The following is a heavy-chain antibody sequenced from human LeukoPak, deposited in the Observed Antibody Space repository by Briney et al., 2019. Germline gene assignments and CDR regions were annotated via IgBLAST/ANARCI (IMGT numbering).Heavy chain of an antibody. CDR2: ISSNGGST. J-gene: IGHJ5*02. V-gene: IGHV3-64*01. D-gene: IGHD3-3*01. CDR3: ARGRDFWSGYSTNWFDP. CDR1: GFTFSSYA. Sequence: PGGSLRLSCAAFGFTFSSYAMHWVRQAPGKGLEYVSAISSNGGSTYYANSVKGRFTISRDNSKNTLYLQMGSLRAEDMAVYYCARGRDFWSGYSTNWFDPWGQGTLVTVSS.